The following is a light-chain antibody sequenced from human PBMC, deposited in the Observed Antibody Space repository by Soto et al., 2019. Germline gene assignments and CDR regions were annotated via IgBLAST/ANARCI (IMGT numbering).Light chain of an antibody. J-gene: IGKJ1*01. Sequence: EIVLTQSPGTLSLSPGERATLSSRASQSVTSSYLAWYQQKPGQAPRLLIYGASSRATGIPDRFSGSGSGTDFTLTISRLEPEDFGVYYCHQYGSSPPTFGQGTKVEIK. CDR2: GAS. CDR3: HQYGSSPPT. CDR1: QSVTSSY. V-gene: IGKV3-20*01.